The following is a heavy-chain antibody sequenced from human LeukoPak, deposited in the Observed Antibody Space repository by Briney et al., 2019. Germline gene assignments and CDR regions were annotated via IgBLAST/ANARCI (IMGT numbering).Heavy chain of an antibody. Sequence: SETLSLTCTVSGGSIGTYYWSWIRQPPGRGLEWIGYIYYGGSTRYNPSLKSRVTISVDTSKNQFSLKLNSVTAADTAVYYCARGGLYYDVLTGFDYWGQGTLVTVTS. CDR1: GGSIGTYY. V-gene: IGHV4-59*01. J-gene: IGHJ4*02. CDR2: IYYGGST. CDR3: ARGGLYYDVLTGFDY. D-gene: IGHD3-9*01.